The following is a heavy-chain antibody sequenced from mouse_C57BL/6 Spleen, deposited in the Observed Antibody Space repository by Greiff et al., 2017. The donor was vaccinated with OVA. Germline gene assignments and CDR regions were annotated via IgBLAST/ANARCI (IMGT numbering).Heavy chain of an antibody. D-gene: IGHD2-12*01. J-gene: IGHJ3*01. CDR2: INYDGSST. CDR1: GFTFSDYY. V-gene: IGHV5-16*01. CDR3: ARGGILYPFAY. Sequence: EVKLVESEGGLVQPGSSMKLSCTASGFTFSDYYMAWVRQVPEKGLEWVANINYDGSSTYYLDSLKSRFIISRDNAKNILYLQMSSLKSEDTATYYCARGGILYPFAYWGQGTLVTVSA.